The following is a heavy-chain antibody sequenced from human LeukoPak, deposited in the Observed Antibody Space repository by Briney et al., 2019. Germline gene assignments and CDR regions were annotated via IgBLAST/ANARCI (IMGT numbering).Heavy chain of an antibody. J-gene: IGHJ6*02. CDR2: IYTSGST. Sequence: PSETLSLTCTVSGGSISTHYWNWIRQPAGKGLEWIGRIYTSGSTNYNPSFKSRVTISVDTSKNQFSLKLSSVTAADTAVYYCARDPDYYGMDVWGQGTTVTVSS. CDR3: ARDPDYYGMDV. V-gene: IGHV4-4*07. CDR1: GGSISTHY.